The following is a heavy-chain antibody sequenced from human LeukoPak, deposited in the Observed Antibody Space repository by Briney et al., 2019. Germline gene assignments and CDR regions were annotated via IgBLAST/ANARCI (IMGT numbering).Heavy chain of an antibody. V-gene: IGHV1-46*01. Sequence: GASVKVSCKASGYTSTNYYMHWVRQAPGQGLEWMGVINPSGGSTNYAQRFQGRVAMTRDTSTNTVYMELSSLRSEDTAVYYCARPPPSGSWPPEAYWGQGTLVTVSS. CDR1: GYTSTNYY. J-gene: IGHJ4*02. D-gene: IGHD6-13*01. CDR2: INPSGGST. CDR3: ARPPPSGSWPPEAY.